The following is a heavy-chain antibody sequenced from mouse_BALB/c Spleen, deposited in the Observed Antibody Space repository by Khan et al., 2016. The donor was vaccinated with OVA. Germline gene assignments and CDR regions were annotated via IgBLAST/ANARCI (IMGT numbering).Heavy chain of an antibody. CDR1: GFSLTNYG. CDR3: VRQPYYHYYIMDC. J-gene: IGHJ4*01. Sequence: QVQLKDSGPGLVAPSQSLSITCTISGFSLTNYGIHWVRQPPGKGQEWLVVIWSDGSTTYYSDLKSRLSISKDNSKSQVVLKMNSLLTDDTAMYYCVRQPYYHYYIMDCWGQGTSVAVSS. D-gene: IGHD2-10*01. CDR2: IWSDGST. V-gene: IGHV2-6-1*01.